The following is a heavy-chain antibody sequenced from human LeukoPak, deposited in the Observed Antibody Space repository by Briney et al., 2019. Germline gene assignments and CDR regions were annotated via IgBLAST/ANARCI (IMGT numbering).Heavy chain of an antibody. V-gene: IGHV4-34*01. CDR2: INHSGST. CDR3: ARARGDSSGCYPDY. CDR1: GGSFSGYY. D-gene: IGHD3-22*01. J-gene: IGHJ4*02. Sequence: SSETLSLTCAVYGGSFSGYYWSWIRQPPGKGLEWIGEINHSGSTNYNPSLKSRVTISVDTSKNQFSLKLSSVTAADTAVYYCARARGDSSGCYPDYWGQRTLVTVSS.